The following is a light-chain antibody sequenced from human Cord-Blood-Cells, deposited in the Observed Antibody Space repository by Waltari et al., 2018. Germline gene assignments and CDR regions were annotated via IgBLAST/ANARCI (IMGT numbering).Light chain of an antibody. CDR2: DVS. Sequence: QSALTQPRSVSGSPGQSVTISCTGTSSDVGGYNYVSWYQQHPGKAPKLMIYDVSKRPSWVPDRFSGSKSGNTASLTFSGLQAEDEADYYCCSYAGSYTLVFGGGTKLTVL. V-gene: IGLV2-11*01. CDR3: CSYAGSYTLV. J-gene: IGLJ2*01. CDR1: SSDVGGYNY.